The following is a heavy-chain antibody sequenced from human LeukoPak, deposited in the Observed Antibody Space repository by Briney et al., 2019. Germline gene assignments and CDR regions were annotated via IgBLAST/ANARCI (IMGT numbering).Heavy chain of an antibody. CDR2: MNPNSGNT. Sequence: ASVKVSCKASGYTFTSYDINWVRQATGQGLEWMGWMNPNSGNTGYAQKFQGRVTMTRNTSISTAYMELSSLRSENTAVCYCARGYYYDSSGYYGNWFDPWGQGTLVTVSS. CDR3: ARGYYYDSSGYYGNWFDP. V-gene: IGHV1-8*01. J-gene: IGHJ5*02. CDR1: GYTFTSYD. D-gene: IGHD3-22*01.